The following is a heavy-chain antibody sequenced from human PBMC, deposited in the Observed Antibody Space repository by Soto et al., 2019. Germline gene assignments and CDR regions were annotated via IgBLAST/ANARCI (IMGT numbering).Heavy chain of an antibody. V-gene: IGHV4-31*03. CDR1: GGSVSSGGYY. CDR3: ARATGLAGYYYYGMDV. J-gene: IGHJ6*02. D-gene: IGHD4-4*01. CDR2: IYYSGST. Sequence: QVQLQESGPGLVKPSETLSLTCTVSGGSVSSGGYYWSWIRQPPGKGLEWIGYIYYSGSTYYNPSLKSRVTISVDTSKNQFSLKLSSVTAADTAVYYCARATGLAGYYYYGMDVWGQGTTVTVSS.